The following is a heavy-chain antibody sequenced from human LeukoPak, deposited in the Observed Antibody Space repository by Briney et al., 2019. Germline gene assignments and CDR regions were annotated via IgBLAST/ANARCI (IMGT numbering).Heavy chain of an antibody. V-gene: IGHV3-53*04. CDR1: GFTVSSNY. D-gene: IGHD6-13*01. CDR2: IYSGGST. J-gene: IGHJ5*02. Sequence: PGGSLRLSCAASGFTVSSNYMRWVRQAPGKGLEWVSVIYSGGSTYYADSVKGRFTISRHNSKNTLYLQMNSLRAEDTAVYYCAREIAAADTNWFDPWGQGTLVTVSS. CDR3: AREIAAADTNWFDP.